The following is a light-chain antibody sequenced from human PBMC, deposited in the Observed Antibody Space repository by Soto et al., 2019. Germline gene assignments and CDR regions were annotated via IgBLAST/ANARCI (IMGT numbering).Light chain of an antibody. V-gene: IGLV2-14*01. CDR3: SSYTSGSTYVV. J-gene: IGLJ2*01. Sequence: QSALTQPASVSGSTGQSITISCTGSSSDVGGFNYVSWYQQYPGKAPKILIYGVNNRPSGVSNRFSASKSGNTASLTISGLQADDEADYYCSSYTSGSTYVVFGGGTKLTVL. CDR1: SSDVGGFNY. CDR2: GVN.